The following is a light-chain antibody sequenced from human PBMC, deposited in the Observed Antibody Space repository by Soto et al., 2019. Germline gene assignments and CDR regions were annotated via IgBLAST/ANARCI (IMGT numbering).Light chain of an antibody. V-gene: IGLV3-21*04. CDR3: QVWNSNSDQPV. Sequence: SYELTQPPSVSVAPGETAKITCEGNNIGGKSVHWYQQKPGQAPVVVIYYDSDRPSGIPERFSGSNSRNTATLTISGVEAGDEADYDCQVWNSNSDQPVFGGGTQLTVL. CDR2: YDS. CDR1: NIGGKS. J-gene: IGLJ7*01.